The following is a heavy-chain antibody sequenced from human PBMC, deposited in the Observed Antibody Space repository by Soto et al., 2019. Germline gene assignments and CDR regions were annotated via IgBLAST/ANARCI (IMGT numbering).Heavy chain of an antibody. V-gene: IGHV1-2*04. CDR3: ARGGGTTGTTLASSNYMDV. CDR1: GYTFTGYY. Sequence: GASVKVSCKASGYTFTGYYMHWVRQAPGQGLEWMGWINPNSGGTNYAQKFQGWVTMTRDTSISTAYMELSRLRSDDTAVYYCARGGGTTGTTLASSNYMDVWGKGTTVTV. D-gene: IGHD1-1*01. J-gene: IGHJ6*03. CDR2: INPNSGGT.